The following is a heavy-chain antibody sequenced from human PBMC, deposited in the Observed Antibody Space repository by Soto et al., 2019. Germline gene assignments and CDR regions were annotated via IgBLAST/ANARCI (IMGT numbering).Heavy chain of an antibody. V-gene: IGHV3-21*01. D-gene: IGHD6-19*01. Sequence: PGGSLRLSCAASGFTFSSYSMNWVRQAPGKGLEWVSSISSSSSYIYYADSVKGRFTISRDNAKNSLYLQMNSLRAEDTAVYYCARDLTYYRYSSGWYGFDYWGQGTLVTVSS. J-gene: IGHJ4*02. CDR2: ISSSSSYI. CDR1: GFTFSSYS. CDR3: ARDLTYYRYSSGWYGFDY.